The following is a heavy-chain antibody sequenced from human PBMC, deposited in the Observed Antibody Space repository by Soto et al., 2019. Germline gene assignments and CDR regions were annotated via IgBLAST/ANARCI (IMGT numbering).Heavy chain of an antibody. CDR3: ATSPVGNIIEDY. V-gene: IGHV4-34*01. Sequence: SETLSLTCAIYGGSFSSHSRSWVRQPPGKGLEWIGEIPPGGSPNYNPSLESRVTISADTSKNQFSLELTSLTAADTAVYYCATSPVGNIIEDYWGQGTLVTVTS. CDR2: IPPGGSP. J-gene: IGHJ4*02. D-gene: IGHD3-10*01. CDR1: GGSFSSHS.